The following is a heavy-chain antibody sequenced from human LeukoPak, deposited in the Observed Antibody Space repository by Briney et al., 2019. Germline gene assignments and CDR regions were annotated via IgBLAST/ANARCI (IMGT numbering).Heavy chain of an antibody. CDR2: IIPIFGTA. Sequence: GASVKVSCKASGGTFSSYAISWVRQAPGQGLEWMGGIIPIFGTANYAQKFQGRVTITADESTSTAYMELSSLRSEDTAVYYCASSMVRGVIGTDYYYYYYMDVWGKGTTVTISS. CDR3: ASSMVRGVIGTDYYYYYYMDV. D-gene: IGHD3-10*01. J-gene: IGHJ6*03. V-gene: IGHV1-69*13. CDR1: GGTFSSYA.